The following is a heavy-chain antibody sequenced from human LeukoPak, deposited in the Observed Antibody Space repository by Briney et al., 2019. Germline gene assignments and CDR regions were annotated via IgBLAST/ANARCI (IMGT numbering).Heavy chain of an antibody. Sequence: SETLSLTCAVYGDSFSGYYWSWIRQPPGKGLEWIGEINHSGSTNYNPSLKSRVTISVDTSKNQFSLKLSSVTAADTAVYYCARGVAPYCSSTSCPKFYYYYYMDVWGKGTTVTVSS. CDR1: GDSFSGYY. J-gene: IGHJ6*03. D-gene: IGHD2-2*01. V-gene: IGHV4-34*01. CDR2: INHSGST. CDR3: ARGVAPYCSSTSCPKFYYYYYMDV.